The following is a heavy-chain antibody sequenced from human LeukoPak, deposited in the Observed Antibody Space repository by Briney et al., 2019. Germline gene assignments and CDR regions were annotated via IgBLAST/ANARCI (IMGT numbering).Heavy chain of an antibody. V-gene: IGHV3-48*03. CDR3: ARLAHEDSTVINGVRNMDYYYGMDV. Sequence: GGSLRLSCTASGFTFSSYEMNWVRQAPGKGLEWVSYISNSGITIYYADSVKGRFTISRDNAENSLYLQMNSLRAEDTAVYYCARLAHEDSTVINGVRNMDYYYGMDVWGQGTTVTVSS. CDR1: GFTFSSYE. CDR2: ISNSGITI. D-gene: IGHD4-17*01. J-gene: IGHJ6*02.